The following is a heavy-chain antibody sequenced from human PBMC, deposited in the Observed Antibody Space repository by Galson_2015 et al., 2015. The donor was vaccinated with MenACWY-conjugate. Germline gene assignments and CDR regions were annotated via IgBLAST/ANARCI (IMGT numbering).Heavy chain of an antibody. D-gene: IGHD4-11*01. V-gene: IGHV3-15*01. CDR3: TTDPGNYEDF. J-gene: IGHJ4*02. CDR1: GIDFTGAW. CDR2: LKRKIDGGAA. Sequence: SLRLSCAASGIDFTGAWMNWVRQAPGKGPEWVGRLKRKIDGGAADYAAPVQGRFTISRDDSKNTLFLQMDTLKSEDTAVYYCTTDPGNYEDFWGQGVLVTVSS.